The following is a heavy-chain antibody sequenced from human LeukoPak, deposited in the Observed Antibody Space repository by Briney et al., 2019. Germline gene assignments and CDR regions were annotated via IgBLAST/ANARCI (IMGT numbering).Heavy chain of an antibody. V-gene: IGHV1-2*02. CDR3: AREYSGSYCGY. D-gene: IGHD1-26*01. Sequence: ASVKVSCKTSGYTFTNYGISWVRQAPGLGLEWMGWINPNSGGTNYAQKFQGRVTMTRDTSISTAYMELSRLRSDDTAVYYCAREYSGSYCGYWGQGTLVTVSS. CDR2: INPNSGGT. J-gene: IGHJ4*02. CDR1: GYTFTNYG.